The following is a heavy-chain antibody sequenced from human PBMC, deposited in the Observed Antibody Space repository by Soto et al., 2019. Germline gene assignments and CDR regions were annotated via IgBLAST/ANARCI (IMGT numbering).Heavy chain of an antibody. D-gene: IGHD2-2*01. V-gene: IGHV3-48*01. CDR3: ARDKGSASWHSFDS. CDR1: GFAFSYYP. Sequence: GGSLRLSCAASGFAFSYYPMDWVRQAPGEGLEWIAYIDSGSTAIHYAESVRGRFTISRDDAKNSLFLQMNSLTAEDTAVYYCARDKGSASWHSFDSWGQGTLVTVSS. CDR2: IDSGSTAI. J-gene: IGHJ4*02.